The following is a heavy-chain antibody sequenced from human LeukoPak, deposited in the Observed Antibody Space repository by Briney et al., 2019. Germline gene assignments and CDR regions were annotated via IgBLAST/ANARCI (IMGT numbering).Heavy chain of an antibody. J-gene: IGHJ4*02. CDR3: ARDDFSMVRGVVYYFDY. CDR2: IYTSGST. CDR1: GGSISSYY. D-gene: IGHD3-10*01. Sequence: SETLSLTCTVSGGSISSYYWSWIRQPARKGLEWIGRIYTSGSTNYNPSLKSRVTMSVDTSKNQFSLKLSSVTAADTAVYYCARDDFSMVRGVVYYFDYWGQGTLVTVSS. V-gene: IGHV4-4*07.